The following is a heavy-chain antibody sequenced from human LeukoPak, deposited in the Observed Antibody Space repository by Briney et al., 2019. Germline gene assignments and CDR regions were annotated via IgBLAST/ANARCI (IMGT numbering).Heavy chain of an antibody. CDR1: GFTFSDYY. J-gene: IGHJ6*02. CDR2: ISSSGSTI. D-gene: IGHD6-13*01. V-gene: IGHV3-11*01. Sequence: PGGSLRLSGAASGFTFSDYYMSWIRQAPGKGLEWVSYISSSGSTIYYADSVKGRFTISRDNAKNSLYLQMNSLRAEDTAVYYCARAEGREYSSNWWSYGMDVWGQGTTVTVSS. CDR3: ARAEGREYSSNWWSYGMDV.